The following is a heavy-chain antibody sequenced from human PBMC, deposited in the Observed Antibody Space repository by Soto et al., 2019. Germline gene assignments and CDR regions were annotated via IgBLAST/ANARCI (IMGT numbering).Heavy chain of an antibody. Sequence: EVHLVESGGGLVQTGGSLSLSCAIFESTVSRDWMNWVRQAPGTGLEWVAHINQDGSEKYYVDSVKGRFTISRDNAKKSLYLQMISLSPADTAMYYCSGGVGDAFWGQGTLVTVSS. D-gene: IGHD1-26*01. J-gene: IGHJ4*02. CDR2: INQDGSEK. V-gene: IGHV3-7*04. CDR1: ESTVSRDW. CDR3: SGGVGDAF.